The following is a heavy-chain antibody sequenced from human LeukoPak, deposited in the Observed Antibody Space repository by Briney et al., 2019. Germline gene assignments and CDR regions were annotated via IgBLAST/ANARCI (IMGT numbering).Heavy chain of an antibody. CDR2: IRQDGSEK. D-gene: IGHD2-2*01. J-gene: IGHJ4*02. CDR1: EFTFETYW. CDR3: ARGCNRASCRYFFDS. V-gene: IGHV3-7*03. Sequence: GGSLRLSCAASEFTFETYWMSWVRQAPGKGLEWVATIRQDGSEKHHLDSVRGRFTVSRDNAKNSLYLQMNSLRAEDTAVYYCARGCNRASCRYFFDSWGQGALVTVSS.